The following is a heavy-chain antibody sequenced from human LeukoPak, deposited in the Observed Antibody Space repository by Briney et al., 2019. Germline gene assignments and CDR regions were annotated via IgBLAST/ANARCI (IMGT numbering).Heavy chain of an antibody. CDR2: IYFSGRT. CDR1: GVSITSFY. V-gene: IGHV4-59*08. Sequence: SETLSVTCTVSGVSITSFYWSWIRQPPGKGLEWIGYIYFSGRTNYNPSLKSRVTVSLDTTKNQVSLKLSSVSAADTAVYYCASTGYCTGGSCYSNYFDHWGQGTLVTVSS. CDR3: ASTGYCTGGSCYSNYFDH. D-gene: IGHD2-15*01. J-gene: IGHJ4*02.